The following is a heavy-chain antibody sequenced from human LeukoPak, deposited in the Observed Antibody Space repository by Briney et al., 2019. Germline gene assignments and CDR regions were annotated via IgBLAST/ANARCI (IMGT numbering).Heavy chain of an antibody. J-gene: IGHJ4*02. Sequence: PGGSLRLSCAASGFTFSSYSMMWVRQAPGKGLEWVSYISSSSTTIRYADSVKGRFTISRDNAKNSVYLQMNSLRAEDTAVYYCAREASIAAPVDYWGQGTLVTVSS. CDR1: GFTFSSYS. CDR3: AREASIAAPVDY. V-gene: IGHV3-48*01. D-gene: IGHD6-6*01. CDR2: ISSSSTTI.